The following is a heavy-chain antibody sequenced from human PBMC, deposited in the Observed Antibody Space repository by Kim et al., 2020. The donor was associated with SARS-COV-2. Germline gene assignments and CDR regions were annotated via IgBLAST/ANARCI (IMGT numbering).Heavy chain of an antibody. D-gene: IGHD5-12*01. J-gene: IGHJ4*02. CDR2: INAGNGNT. V-gene: IGHV1-3*01. Sequence: ASVKVSCKASGYTFTSYAMHWVRQAPGQRLEWMGWINAGNGNTKYSQKFQGRVTITRDTSASTAYMELSSLRSEDTAVYYCARGYSGYARSFDYWGQGTLVTVSS. CDR1: GYTFTSYA. CDR3: ARGYSGYARSFDY.